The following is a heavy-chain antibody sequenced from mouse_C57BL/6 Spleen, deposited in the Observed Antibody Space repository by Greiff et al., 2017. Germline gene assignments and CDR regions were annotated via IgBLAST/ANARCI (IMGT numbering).Heavy chain of an antibody. Sequence: QVQLQQPGAELVMPGASVKLSCKASGYTFTSYWMHWVKQRPGQGLEWIGEIDPSDSYTNYNQKFKGKSTLTVDKSSSTAYMQLSSLTSEDSAVYDGARYYDDDVGLADWGQGTLVTVSA. D-gene: IGHD2-4*01. CDR2: IDPSDSYT. V-gene: IGHV1-69*01. CDR3: ARYYDDDVGLAD. CDR1: GYTFTSYW. J-gene: IGHJ3*01.